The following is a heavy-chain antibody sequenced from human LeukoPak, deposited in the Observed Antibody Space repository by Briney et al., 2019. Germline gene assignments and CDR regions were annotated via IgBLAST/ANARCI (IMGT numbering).Heavy chain of an antibody. CDR2: ISYDGSNK. J-gene: IGHJ3*02. Sequence: PGGSLRLSCAASGFTFSSYAMHWVRQAPGKGLEWVAVISYDGSNKYYADSVKGRFTISRDNSKNTLYLQMNSLRAEDTAVYYCASSRPCSSTSCYEGGDAFDIWGQGTMVTVSS. CDR1: GFTFSSYA. CDR3: ASSRPCSSTSCYEGGDAFDI. D-gene: IGHD2-2*01. V-gene: IGHV3-30*04.